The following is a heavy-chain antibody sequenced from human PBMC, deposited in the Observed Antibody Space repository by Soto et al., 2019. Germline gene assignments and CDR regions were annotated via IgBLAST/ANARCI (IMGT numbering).Heavy chain of an antibody. Sequence: GGSLRLSCAASGFTFSSYAMHWVLQAPGKGLEWVAVISYDGSNKYYADSVKGRFTISRDNSKNTLYLQMNSLRAEDTAVYYCARDRRYSSSSDIDYWGQGTLVTVSS. CDR3: ARDRRYSSSSDIDY. V-gene: IGHV3-30-3*01. CDR2: ISYDGSNK. J-gene: IGHJ4*02. D-gene: IGHD6-6*01. CDR1: GFTFSSYA.